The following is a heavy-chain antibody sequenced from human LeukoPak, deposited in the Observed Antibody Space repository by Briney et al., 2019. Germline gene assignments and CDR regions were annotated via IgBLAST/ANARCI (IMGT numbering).Heavy chain of an antibody. CDR3: ASLYGSGSYLYDY. Sequence: GGSLRLSCAASGFTFSSYWMSWVRQAPGKGLEWVANIKQDGSEKYYVDSVKGRFTISRDNAKNSLYLQMNSLRAEDTAVYYCASLYGSGSYLYDYWGQGTLVTVSS. V-gene: IGHV3-7*01. CDR2: IKQDGSEK. J-gene: IGHJ4*02. D-gene: IGHD3-10*01. CDR1: GFTFSSYW.